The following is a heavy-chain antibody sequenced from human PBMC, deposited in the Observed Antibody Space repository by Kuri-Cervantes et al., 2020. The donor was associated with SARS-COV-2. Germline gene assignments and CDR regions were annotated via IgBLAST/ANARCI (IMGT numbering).Heavy chain of an antibody. CDR1: GYTFTSYG. CDR2: ISAYNGNT. CDR3: ARGGYFDWLANLYYYYMDV. V-gene: IGHV1-18*01. Sequence: ASVKVSCKASGYTFTSYGISWVRQAPGQGLEWMGWISAYNGNTNYAQKLQGRVTMTTDTSTSKAYMELRSLRSDDTAVYYCARGGYFDWLANLYYYYMDVWGKGTTVTVSS. J-gene: IGHJ6*03. D-gene: IGHD3-9*01.